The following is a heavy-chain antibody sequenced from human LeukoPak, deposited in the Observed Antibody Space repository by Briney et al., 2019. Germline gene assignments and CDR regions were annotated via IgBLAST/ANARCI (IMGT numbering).Heavy chain of an antibody. CDR1: GYTFTSYD. CDR3: ARGNHDYGDYEGY. D-gene: IGHD4-17*01. V-gene: IGHV1-8*01. J-gene: IGHJ4*02. CDR2: MNPNCGNT. Sequence: ASVKVSCKASGYTFTSYDINWVRQATGQGLEWMGWMNPNCGNTGYAQKFQGRVTMTRNTSISTAYMELSSLRSEDTAVYYCARGNHDYGDYEGYWGQGTLVTVSS.